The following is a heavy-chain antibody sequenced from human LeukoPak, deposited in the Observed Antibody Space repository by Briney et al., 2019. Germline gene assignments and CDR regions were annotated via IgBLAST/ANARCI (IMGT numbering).Heavy chain of an antibody. CDR3: ARTIRYYYYYGMDV. J-gene: IGHJ6*02. D-gene: IGHD5-24*01. CDR2: IYYSGST. V-gene: IGHV4-39*01. Sequence: SETLSLTCTVSGXSISSSSYYWGWIRQPPGKGLEWIGSIYYSGSTYYNPSLKSRVTISVDTSKNQFSLRLSSVTAADTAVYYCARTIRYYYYYGMDVWGQGTTVTVSS. CDR1: GXSISSSSYY.